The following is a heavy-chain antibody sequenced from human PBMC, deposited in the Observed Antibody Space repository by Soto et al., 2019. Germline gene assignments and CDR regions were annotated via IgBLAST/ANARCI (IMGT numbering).Heavy chain of an antibody. V-gene: IGHV3-7*01. Sequence: EVQLVESGGGLVQPGGSLRLSCTASGFTFSDSWMTWVRQAPGKGLEWVARIKPDESGKKYADSVTGLFSISRDNAKNSMYLQMDSLRGEDTAVYYWVRGGSNYASRGQGTLVYVSS. J-gene: IGHJ4*02. CDR2: IKPDESGK. CDR1: GFTFSDSW. CDR3: VRGGSNYAS. D-gene: IGHD4-4*01.